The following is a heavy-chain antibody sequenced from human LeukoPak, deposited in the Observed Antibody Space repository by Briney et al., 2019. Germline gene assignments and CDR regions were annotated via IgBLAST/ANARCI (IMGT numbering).Heavy chain of an antibody. J-gene: IGHJ5*02. CDR2: IYDNGYT. Sequence: SETLSLTCTVSGGSMSTYYWSWIRQPPGKGLEWIGYIYDNGYTHYNPSLKSRVSISLDTSKSQFSLNLSSVTAADTAVHYCARRAFGGVIAANWFDPWGQGTLVTVSS. V-gene: IGHV4-59*08. CDR1: GGSMSTYY. D-gene: IGHD3-16*02. CDR3: ARRAFGGVIAANWFDP.